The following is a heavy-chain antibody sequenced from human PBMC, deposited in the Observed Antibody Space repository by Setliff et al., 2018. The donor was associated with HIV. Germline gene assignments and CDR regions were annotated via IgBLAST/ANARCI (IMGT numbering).Heavy chain of an antibody. CDR1: EFTFSSYA. D-gene: IGHD6-13*01. J-gene: IGHJ6*02. CDR3: ATGGMAAAGPGGGHGLDV. CDR2: ISVSGGST. Sequence: PGGSLRLSCAASEFTFSSYAMSWVRQAPGKGLEWVSSISVSGGSTYYADSVKGRFTISRDNSKNTLSLQMNSLRAEDTALYYCATGGMAAAGPGGGHGLDVWGQGTTVTVSS. V-gene: IGHV3-23*01.